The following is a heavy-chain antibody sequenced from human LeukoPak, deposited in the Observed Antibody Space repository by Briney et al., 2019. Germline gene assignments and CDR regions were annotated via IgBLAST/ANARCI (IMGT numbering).Heavy chain of an antibody. CDR2: IYSGGST. J-gene: IGHJ3*02. D-gene: IGHD3-22*01. V-gene: IGHV3-66*01. CDR1: GFTVSSNY. CDR3: AREQYYYDSSGYSGIGAFDI. Sequence: GGSLRLSCAASGFTVSSNYMSWVRQAPGKGLEWVSVIYSGGSTYYADSVKGRFTISRDNSKNTLYLQMNSLRAEDTAVYYCAREQYYYDSSGYSGIGAFDIWGQGTMVTVSS.